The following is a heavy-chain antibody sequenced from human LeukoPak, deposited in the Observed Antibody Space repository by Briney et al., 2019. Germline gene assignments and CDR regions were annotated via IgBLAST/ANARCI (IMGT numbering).Heavy chain of an antibody. CDR1: GFTFSSYA. CDR2: ISGSGGST. Sequence: GGSLRLSCAASGFTFSSYAMSWVRQAPGKGLEWVSAISGSGGSTYYADSVKGRFTISRDNSKNTLYLQMNSLRAEGTAVYYCANRGSCYYYYGMDVWGQGTTVTVSS. J-gene: IGHJ6*02. V-gene: IGHV3-23*01. D-gene: IGHD1-26*01. CDR3: ANRGSCYYYYGMDV.